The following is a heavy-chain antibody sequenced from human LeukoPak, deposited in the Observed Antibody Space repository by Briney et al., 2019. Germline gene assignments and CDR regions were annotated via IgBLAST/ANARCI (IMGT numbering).Heavy chain of an antibody. CDR1: GYSISSAYY. J-gene: IGHJ4*02. CDR2: MYHSGST. CDR3: ARVSGSYVFFDY. Sequence: SETLSLTCSVSGYSISSAYYWGWIRQPPGKGLEWIGTMYHSGSTNYNPSLKSRVTISVDTSKNQFSLKLSSVTAADTAVYYCARVSGSYVFFDYWGQGTLVTVSS. V-gene: IGHV4-38-2*02. D-gene: IGHD1-26*01.